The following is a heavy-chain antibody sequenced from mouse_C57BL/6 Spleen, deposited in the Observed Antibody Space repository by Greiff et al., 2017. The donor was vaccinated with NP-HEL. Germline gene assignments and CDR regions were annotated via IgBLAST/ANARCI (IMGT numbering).Heavy chain of an antibody. CDR3: ARDGNHAMDY. D-gene: IGHD2-1*01. Sequence: QVQLQQSGAELVRPGTSVKVSCKASGYAFTNYLIEWVKQRPGQGLEWIGVINPGSGGTNYNEKFKGKATLTADKSSSTAYMQLSSLTSEDSAVYFCARDGNHAMDYWGQGTSVTVSS. J-gene: IGHJ4*01. CDR1: GYAFTNYL. V-gene: IGHV1-54*01. CDR2: INPGSGGT.